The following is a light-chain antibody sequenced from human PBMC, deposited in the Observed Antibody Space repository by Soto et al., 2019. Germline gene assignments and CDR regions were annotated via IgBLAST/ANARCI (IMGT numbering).Light chain of an antibody. J-gene: IGLJ1*01. Sequence: QSVLTQPPSASGSPGQSVTISCTGTSSDVGGYNYVSWFQQHPGKAPKLIIHEVNQRPSGVPDRFSGSKSGNTASLTVSGLQAEDEGTYYCSSYGGYNNGVFGTGTKVTGL. CDR3: SSYGGYNNGV. V-gene: IGLV2-8*01. CDR2: EVN. CDR1: SSDVGGYNY.